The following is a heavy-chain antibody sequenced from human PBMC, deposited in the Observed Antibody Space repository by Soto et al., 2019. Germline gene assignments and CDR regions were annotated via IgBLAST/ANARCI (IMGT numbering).Heavy chain of an antibody. Sequence: GGSLRLSCAASGFTFSSYAMHWVRQAPGKGLEWVAVISYDGSNKYYADSVKGRFTISRDNSKNTLYLQMNSLRVEDTAVYYCARGVSIAARPEYFQHWGQGTLVTVSS. CDR1: GFTFSSYA. V-gene: IGHV3-30*04. J-gene: IGHJ1*01. CDR3: ARGVSIAARPEYFQH. CDR2: ISYDGSNK. D-gene: IGHD6-6*01.